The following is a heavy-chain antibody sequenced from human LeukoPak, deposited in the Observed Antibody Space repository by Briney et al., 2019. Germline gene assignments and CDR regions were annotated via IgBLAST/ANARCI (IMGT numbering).Heavy chain of an antibody. V-gene: IGHV3-72*01. Sequence: GGSLRLSGAASGFTFSDHYMDWVRQAPGKGLEWVGRIRNKANSYTTEYAASVKGRFTLSRDDSKNSLYLQMNSLKTEDTAVYYCARIGTNWNFDYWGQGTLVTVSS. CDR2: IRNKANSYTT. CDR3: ARIGTNWNFDY. CDR1: GFTFSDHY. J-gene: IGHJ4*02. D-gene: IGHD1-20*01.